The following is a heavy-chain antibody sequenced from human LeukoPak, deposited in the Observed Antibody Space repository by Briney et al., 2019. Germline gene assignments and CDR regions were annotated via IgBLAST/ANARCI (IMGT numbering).Heavy chain of an antibody. J-gene: IGHJ5*02. Sequence: ASVKVSCKASGYTFTSYGISWVRQAPGRGLEWMGIINPSGGSTSYAQKFQGRVTMTRDTSTSTVYMELSSLRSEDTAVYYGAREGEYSSSWFDPWGQGTLVTVSS. CDR2: INPSGGST. D-gene: IGHD6-13*01. CDR3: AREGEYSSSWFDP. CDR1: GYTFTSYG. V-gene: IGHV1-46*01.